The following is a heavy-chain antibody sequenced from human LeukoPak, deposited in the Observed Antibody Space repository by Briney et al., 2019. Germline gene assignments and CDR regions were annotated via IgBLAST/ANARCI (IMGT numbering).Heavy chain of an antibody. V-gene: IGHV3-7*01. CDR2: INPDGSGK. CDR3: ATSSNAPGNH. D-gene: IGHD2-2*01. Sequence: QPGGSLRLSCAASGFTFNSYWMIWVRQAPGKGLEWVANINPDGSGKYYVDSVKGRFTISRDNAKNSLNLQMNSLRAEDTAVYYCATSSNAPGNHWGQGTLVTVSS. J-gene: IGHJ5*02. CDR1: GFTFNSYW.